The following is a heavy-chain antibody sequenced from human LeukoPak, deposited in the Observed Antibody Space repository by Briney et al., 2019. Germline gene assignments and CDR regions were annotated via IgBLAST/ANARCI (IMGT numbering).Heavy chain of an antibody. CDR1: GFTFSSYS. V-gene: IGHV3-21*01. J-gene: IGHJ4*02. D-gene: IGHD1-26*01. CDR2: ISSSSSYI. CDR3: AREIIPTSGSCDY. Sequence: PGGSLRLSCAASGFTFSSYSMNWVRQAPGKGLEWVSSISSSSSYIYYADSVKGRFTISRDNAKNSLYLQMNSLRAEDTAVYYCAREIIPTSGSCDYWGQGTLVTVSS.